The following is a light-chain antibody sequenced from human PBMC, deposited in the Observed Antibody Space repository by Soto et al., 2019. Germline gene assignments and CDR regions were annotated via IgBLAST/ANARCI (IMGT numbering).Light chain of an antibody. Sequence: QSALTQPASVSGSPGQSITISCTGTSSDVGGYNYVSWYQQHPGKAPKVIIYEVSNRPSGVSNRFSGSKSGNTASLTISGLQAEDEADYYCSSYTSSSTPWVFGGGTKVTVL. V-gene: IGLV2-14*01. CDR1: SSDVGGYNY. J-gene: IGLJ3*02. CDR2: EVS. CDR3: SSYTSSSTPWV.